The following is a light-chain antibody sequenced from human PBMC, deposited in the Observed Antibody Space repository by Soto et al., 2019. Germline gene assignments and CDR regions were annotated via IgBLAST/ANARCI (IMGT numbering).Light chain of an antibody. V-gene: IGLV2-14*03. CDR2: DVS. CDR1: SSDVGAYNF. J-gene: IGLJ1*01. Sequence: QSALTQPASVSGSPGQSITISCTGTSSDVGAYNFVSWFQQHPGKAPKLMIFDVSNRPSGVSSRFSGSKSGNTASLTISGLQAEDEADYYCSSYSSSTTLGVFGTGTKLTVL. CDR3: SSYSSSTTLGV.